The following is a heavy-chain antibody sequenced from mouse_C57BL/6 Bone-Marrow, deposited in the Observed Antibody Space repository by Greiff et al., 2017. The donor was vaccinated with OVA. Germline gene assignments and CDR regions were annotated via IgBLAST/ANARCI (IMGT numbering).Heavy chain of an antibody. J-gene: IGHJ2*01. CDR2: INPSNGGT. CDR3: ARITTVEKDFDY. D-gene: IGHD1-1*01. CDR1: GYTFTSYW. Sequence: VQLQQSGTELVKPGASVKLSCKASGYTFTSYWMHWVKQRPGQGLEWIGNINPSNGGTNYNEKFKSKATLTVDKSSSTAYMQLSSLTSEDSAVYYCARITTVEKDFDYWGQGTTLTVSS. V-gene: IGHV1-53*01.